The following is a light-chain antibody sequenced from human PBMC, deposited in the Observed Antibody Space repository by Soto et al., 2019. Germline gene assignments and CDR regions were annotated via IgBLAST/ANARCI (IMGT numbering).Light chain of an antibody. V-gene: IGLV2-14*01. CDR3: SSYSTSYFYF. CDR1: SSDIGAYDY. J-gene: IGLJ1*01. CDR2: EVN. Sequence: QSALTQPASLSGSPGQSITISCTGTSSDIGAYDYVSWFQQHPGKAPKLMISEVNNRPSGVSNRFSGSKSGNTAYLTISGLQVEDEADYYCSSYSTSYFYFFGSGTKVTVL.